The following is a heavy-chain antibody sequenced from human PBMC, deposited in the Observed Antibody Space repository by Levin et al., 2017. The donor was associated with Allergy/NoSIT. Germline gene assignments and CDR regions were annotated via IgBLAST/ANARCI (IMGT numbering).Heavy chain of an antibody. J-gene: IGHJ4*02. CDR2: IYYTGST. V-gene: IGHV4-59*01. Sequence: PSETLSLTCNVSGGSMTSYYWSWIRQAPGKGLEWIGYIYYTGSTNYNPSLKSRVTMSLDTPKNQFSLKVTSMSAADTAVYYCARGKEHLIWGSNRYTPHYFDHWGQGALVTVSS. CDR3: ARGKEHLIWGSNRYTPHYFDH. CDR1: GGSMTSYY. D-gene: IGHD3-16*02.